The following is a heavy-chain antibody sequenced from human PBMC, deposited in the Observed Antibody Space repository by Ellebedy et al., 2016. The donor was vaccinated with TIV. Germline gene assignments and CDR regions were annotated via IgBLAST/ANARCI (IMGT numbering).Heavy chain of an antibody. CDR2: MKGDGSSV. Sequence: GGSLRLSCAASGFTFSSYWMYWVRQAPGKGLEWVSRMKGDGSSVTYADSVKGRFTISSDNVKSTLYLQMDSLRVEDTAVYYCAKGGSYYVYDWLDPWGQGTLVTVSS. J-gene: IGHJ5*02. CDR3: AKGGSYYVYDWLDP. V-gene: IGHV3-74*01. D-gene: IGHD1-26*01. CDR1: GFTFSSYW.